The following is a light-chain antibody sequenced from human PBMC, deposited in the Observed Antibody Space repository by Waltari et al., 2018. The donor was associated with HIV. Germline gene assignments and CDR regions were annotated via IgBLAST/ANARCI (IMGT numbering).Light chain of an antibody. J-gene: IGKJ1*01. CDR3: QEYNNWPWT. CDR2: GAS. CDR1: ESVSSN. Sequence: EIVLTQSPATPSVSPGDRVTLSCRASESVSSNLAWYQQKPGQAPRLVFYGASSRATGIPDRFSGSGSGTEFTLTICSLQSEDFAVYYCQEYNNWPWTFGQGTKVEIK. V-gene: IGKV3-15*01.